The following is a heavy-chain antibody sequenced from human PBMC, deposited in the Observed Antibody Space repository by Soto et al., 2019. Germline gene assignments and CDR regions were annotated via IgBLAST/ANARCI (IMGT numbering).Heavy chain of an antibody. V-gene: IGHV3-21*01. D-gene: IGHD6-13*01. Sequence: EVQLVESGGGLVKPGGSLRLSCAASGFTFSSYSMNWVRQAPGKGLEWVSSISSSSIYIYYADSVKGRFTISRDNAKNSLYLQMTSLRAEDTAVYYCAREGSSPTIRRPCGMDVWGQGTTVTVSS. CDR2: ISSSSIYI. J-gene: IGHJ6*02. CDR1: GFTFSSYS. CDR3: AREGSSPTIRRPCGMDV.